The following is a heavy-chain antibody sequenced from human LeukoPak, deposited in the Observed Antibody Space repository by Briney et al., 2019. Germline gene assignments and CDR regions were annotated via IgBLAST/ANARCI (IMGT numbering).Heavy chain of an antibody. J-gene: IGHJ4*02. CDR1: GVSITTYY. CDR3: ARHRAHSDYIDY. V-gene: IGHV4-59*08. Sequence: PSETLSLTCTVSGVSITTYYWTWIRQAPGNGLEWIGFVYYGGSTIYNPSLKSRVTMSLDTSKNQFSLRLSSVTAADTSVYYCARHRAHSDYIDYWGQGTLVTVSS. D-gene: IGHD3-10*01. CDR2: VYYGGST.